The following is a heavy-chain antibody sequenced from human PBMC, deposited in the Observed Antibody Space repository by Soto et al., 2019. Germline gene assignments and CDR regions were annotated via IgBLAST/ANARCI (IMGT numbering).Heavy chain of an antibody. D-gene: IGHD3-22*01. CDR3: AREDESSGRAGTFQH. CDR1: GFIFSSHI. CDR2: ISHVGNI. J-gene: IGHJ1*01. Sequence: QVLLVESGGDVVQPGGSLRLSCAASGFIFSSHIFHWVRQTPAKGLEWVGLISHVGNIQYADSVKDRFTISRDNSRIELHLDMNSLRIEDTAVYYCAREDESSGRAGTFQHWGQGTLVTVS. V-gene: IGHV3-30-3*01.